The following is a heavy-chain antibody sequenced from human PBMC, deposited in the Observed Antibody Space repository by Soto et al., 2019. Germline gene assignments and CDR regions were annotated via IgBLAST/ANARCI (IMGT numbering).Heavy chain of an antibody. D-gene: IGHD2-15*01. CDR3: ARWLSGSRQGFDP. Sequence: QEQLQESGPGLVKPSQTLSLTCTVSGGSISSGDYYWSWIRQHPGKGLEWIGYIYYSGSTYYNPSPKSRVTISVDTSKNQFSLKLTSVTAADTAVYYCARWLSGSRQGFDPWGQGTLVTVSS. V-gene: IGHV4-31*03. CDR2: IYYSGST. J-gene: IGHJ5*02. CDR1: GGSISSGDYY.